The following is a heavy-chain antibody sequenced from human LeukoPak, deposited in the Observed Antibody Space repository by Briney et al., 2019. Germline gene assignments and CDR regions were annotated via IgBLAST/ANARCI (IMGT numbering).Heavy chain of an antibody. CDR3: TRRYYDSSGYSKY. CDR1: GFTFGDYA. J-gene: IGHJ4*02. Sequence: GGSLRFSCTARGFTFGDYAMSWFRQAPGKGREGVGFIRSKSYGGTTEYAASVKGRFTISRDDSESIAHVQMDSLKTDDTAVFYCTRRYYDSSGYSKYWGQGTLVTVSS. D-gene: IGHD3-22*01. V-gene: IGHV3-49*03. CDR2: IRSKSYGGTT.